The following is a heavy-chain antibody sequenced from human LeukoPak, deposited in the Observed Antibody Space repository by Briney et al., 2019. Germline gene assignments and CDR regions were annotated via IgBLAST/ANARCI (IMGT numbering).Heavy chain of an antibody. CDR1: GGSFSGYY. CDR3: ARERRYHYGSGKRYGMDV. D-gene: IGHD3-10*01. Sequence: SETLSLTCAVYGGSFSGYYWSWIRQPPGKGLEWIGEINHSGSTNYNPSLKSRVTISVDTSKNQLSLKLSSVTAADTAVYYCARERRYHYGSGKRYGMDVWGKGTTVTVSS. J-gene: IGHJ6*04. V-gene: IGHV4-34*01. CDR2: INHSGST.